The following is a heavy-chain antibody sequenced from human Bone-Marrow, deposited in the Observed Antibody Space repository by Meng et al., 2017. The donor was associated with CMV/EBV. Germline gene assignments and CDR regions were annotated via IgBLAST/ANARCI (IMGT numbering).Heavy chain of an antibody. CDR3: AADPAESGYDSKA. CDR2: ISVYHNKA. V-gene: IGHV1-18*01. CDR1: GYSFINNG. Sequence: ASVKVSCKASGYSFINNGISWVRQAPGQGLEWMCWISVYHNKAYYAQEFQGRVTLTTDTSTSTAYMELRSLTSDDTAVYYCAADPAESGYDSKAWGQGTLVTVSS. D-gene: IGHD5-12*01. J-gene: IGHJ5*02.